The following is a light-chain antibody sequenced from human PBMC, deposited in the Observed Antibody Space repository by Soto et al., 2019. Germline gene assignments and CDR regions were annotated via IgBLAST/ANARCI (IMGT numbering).Light chain of an antibody. J-gene: IGKJ1*01. CDR3: QQSYTTPRT. CDR2: GTS. Sequence: DIQMTQSPSSLSASVGDRVTIICRASQSISSFLNWYQQKPGKAPKLLIFGTSSLQSGVPSRFSGSGSGTDFTLTISSLQPEDFAAYYCQQSYTTPRTFGQGTKVEIK. CDR1: QSISSF. V-gene: IGKV1-39*01.